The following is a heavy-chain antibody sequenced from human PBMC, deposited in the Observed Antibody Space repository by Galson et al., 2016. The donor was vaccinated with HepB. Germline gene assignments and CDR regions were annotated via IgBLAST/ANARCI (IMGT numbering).Heavy chain of an antibody. D-gene: IGHD1-14*01. CDR1: RFSFSAYW. J-gene: IGHJ6*02. Sequence: SLRLSCAASRFSFSAYWMSWVRQSPGKGLAWVANIKQDGSEKYYVDSVKGRFTISRDNARNSLYLQVNGLRVDDTAVYYCARDRLTSVTRHWTGTTYSYYGMDVWGQGTTVTVSS. CDR3: ARDRLTSVTRHWTGTTYSYYGMDV. CDR2: IKQDGSEK. V-gene: IGHV3-7*03.